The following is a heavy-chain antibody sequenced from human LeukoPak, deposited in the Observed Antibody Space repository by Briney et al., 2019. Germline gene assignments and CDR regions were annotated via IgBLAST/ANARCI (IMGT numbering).Heavy chain of an antibody. CDR2: INPNSGGT. Sequence: GASVKVSCKAPGYTFTGYYMHWVRQAPGQGLEWMGWINPNSGGTNYAQKFQGRVTMTRDTSISTAYMELSRLRSDDTAVYYCARAARSSGWYVGYFDYWGQGTLVTVSS. CDR3: ARAARSSGWYVGYFDY. J-gene: IGHJ4*02. V-gene: IGHV1-2*02. CDR1: GYTFTGYY. D-gene: IGHD6-19*01.